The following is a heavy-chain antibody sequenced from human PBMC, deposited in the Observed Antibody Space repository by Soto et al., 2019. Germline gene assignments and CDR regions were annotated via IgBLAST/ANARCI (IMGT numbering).Heavy chain of an antibody. J-gene: IGHJ4*02. D-gene: IGHD3-10*01. CDR3: ARAIGWFGELLGGYYFDY. CDR1: GGSISSGGYS. Sequence: QLQLQESGSGLVKPSQTLSLTCAVSGGSISSGGYSWSWIRQPPGKGLEWIGYIYHSGSTYYNPSLKRRVTISVNRSNNQFSLKLSSVTAADTAVYYCARAIGWFGELLGGYYFDYWGQGTLVTVSS. CDR2: IYHSGST. V-gene: IGHV4-30-2*01.